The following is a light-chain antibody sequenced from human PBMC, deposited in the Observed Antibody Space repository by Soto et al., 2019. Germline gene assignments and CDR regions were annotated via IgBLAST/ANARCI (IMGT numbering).Light chain of an antibody. CDR1: QSVRSN. CDR2: GAS. J-gene: IGKJ1*01. CDR3: QQYSDSPPT. V-gene: IGKV3-20*01. Sequence: EIVMTQSPATLSVSPGERASLSCRASQSVRSNLAWYQQKPGQAPRLLIYGASDRATGIPDRFSGSGSGTDFTLTIDRLEPEDFAMYYCQQYSDSPPTFGQGTKVDI.